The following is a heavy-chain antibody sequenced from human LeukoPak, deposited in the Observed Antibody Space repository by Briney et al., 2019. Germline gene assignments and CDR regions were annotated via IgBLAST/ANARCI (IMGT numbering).Heavy chain of an antibody. CDR2: MNPNSGNT. D-gene: IGHD1-26*01. V-gene: IGHV1-8*01. J-gene: IGHJ4*02. Sequence: ASVKVSCKASGYTFTSYDINWVRQATGQGLEWMGWMNPNSGNTGYAQKFQGRVTITRDTSASTAYMELSSLRSEDTAVYYCARDSEVGATDWGQGTLVTVSS. CDR1: GYTFTSYD. CDR3: ARDSEVGATD.